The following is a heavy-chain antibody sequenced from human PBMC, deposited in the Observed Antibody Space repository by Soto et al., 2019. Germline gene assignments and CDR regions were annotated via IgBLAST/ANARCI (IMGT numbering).Heavy chain of an antibody. CDR2: ISNDGKKK. Sequence: QVQLVESGGGVVQPGRSLRLSCAASGFTFSNFGFHWVRQAPGKGLEWVASISNDGKKKYYADSVEGRFTISRDKSKSTLFVQMNNLTTEDTALHFCAKEGRLLIRPDSTDSPLDHWGQGTLVTVSS. V-gene: IGHV3-30*18. CDR3: AKEGRLLIRPDSTDSPLDH. D-gene: IGHD3-22*01. CDR1: GFTFSNFG. J-gene: IGHJ4*02.